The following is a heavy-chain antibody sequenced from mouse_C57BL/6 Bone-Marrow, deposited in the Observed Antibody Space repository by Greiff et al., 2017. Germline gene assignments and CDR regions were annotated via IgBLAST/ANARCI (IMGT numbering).Heavy chain of an antibody. D-gene: IGHD2-3*01. CDR2: ISNGGGST. V-gene: IGHV5-12*01. CDR1: GFTFSDYY. Sequence: EVKLMESGGGLVQPGGSLKLSCAASGFTFSDYYMYWVRQTPEKRLEWVAYISNGGGSTYYPDTVKGRFTISRDNAKNTLYLQMSRLKSEDTAMYYCARTYDGYYSYAMDYWGQGTSVTVSS. CDR3: ARTYDGYYSYAMDY. J-gene: IGHJ4*01.